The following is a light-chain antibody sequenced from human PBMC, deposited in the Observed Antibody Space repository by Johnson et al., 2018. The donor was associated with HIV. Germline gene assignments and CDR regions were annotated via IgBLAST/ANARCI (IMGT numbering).Light chain of an antibody. CDR2: DNN. Sequence: QSVLTQPPSVSAAPGQKVTISCSGSSSNIGNNYVSWYQQFPGTAPKLLIYDNNKRPSGIPDRFSGSKSGTSATLGITGLQTWDEADYYCGTWDSSLSVYVFGTGTKVTVL. V-gene: IGLV1-51*01. CDR1: SSNIGNNY. CDR3: GTWDSSLSVYV. J-gene: IGLJ1*01.